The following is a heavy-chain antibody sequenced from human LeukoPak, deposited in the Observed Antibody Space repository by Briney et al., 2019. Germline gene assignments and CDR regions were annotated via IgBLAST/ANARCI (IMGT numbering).Heavy chain of an antibody. Sequence: AGGSLRLSCAASGFTFSSYGMHWVRQAPGKGLEWVAVISYDGSNKYYADSVKGRFTISRDNSKNTLYLQMNSLRAEDTAVYYCAKRVSIDYWGQGTPVTVSS. CDR1: GFTFSSYG. V-gene: IGHV3-30*18. J-gene: IGHJ4*02. CDR2: ISYDGSNK. D-gene: IGHD2/OR15-2a*01. CDR3: AKRVSIDY.